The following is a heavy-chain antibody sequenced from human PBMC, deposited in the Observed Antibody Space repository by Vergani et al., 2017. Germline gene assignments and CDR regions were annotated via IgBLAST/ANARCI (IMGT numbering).Heavy chain of an antibody. J-gene: IGHJ5*02. CDR1: GYSFTSYW. CDR3: ARLLYYYDSSGYNWFDP. V-gene: IGHV5-51*03. CDR2: IYPGDSDT. Sequence: EVQLVQSGAEVKKPGESLKISCKGSGYSFTSYWIGWVRQMPGKGREWMGIIYPGDSDTRYSPSFQGQVTISADKSISTAYLQWSSLKASDTAMYYCARLLYYYDSSGYNWFDPWGQGTLVTVSS. D-gene: IGHD3-22*01.